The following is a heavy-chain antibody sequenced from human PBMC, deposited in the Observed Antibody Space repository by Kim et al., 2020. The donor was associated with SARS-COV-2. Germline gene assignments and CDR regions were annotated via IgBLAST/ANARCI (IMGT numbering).Heavy chain of an antibody. V-gene: IGHV1-18*04. D-gene: IGHD3-10*01. Sequence: ASVKVSCKASGYTFTSYGISWVRQAPGQGLEWMGWISAYNGNTNYAQKLQGRVTMTTDTSTSTAYMELRSLRSDDTAVYYCARDRPLLWFGELSTRLIDYWGQGTLVTVSS. J-gene: IGHJ4*02. CDR1: GYTFTSYG. CDR2: ISAYNGNT. CDR3: ARDRPLLWFGELSTRLIDY.